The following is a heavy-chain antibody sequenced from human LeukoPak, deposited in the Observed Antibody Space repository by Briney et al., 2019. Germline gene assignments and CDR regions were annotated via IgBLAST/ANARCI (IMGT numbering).Heavy chain of an antibody. CDR3: ARERYSTPTDDALYL. V-gene: IGHV3-64*02. Sequence: GGSLRLSCAASGFTFNKYAMHWVRQAPGKGLEYVSSISSNAGSTSYGDPVKGRFTISRDNSKNTLYLQMGSLRADDTAVYYCARERYSTPTDDALYLWGQGTMVTVSS. CDR2: ISSNAGST. CDR1: GFTFNKYA. D-gene: IGHD5-18*01. J-gene: IGHJ3*01.